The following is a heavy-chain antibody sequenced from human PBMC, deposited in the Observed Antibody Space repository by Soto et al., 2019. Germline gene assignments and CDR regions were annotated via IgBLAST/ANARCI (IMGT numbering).Heavy chain of an antibody. V-gene: IGHV3-74*01. CDR3: ARVTSNDYSYLSV. Sequence: GGSLRLSCAASGFAFSSYWMHWVRQAPGKGLVWVSRIKNDGSSTNYADSVKGRFTISRDNANNTLYLQIDSLRAEDTAVYYCARVTSNDYSYLSVWGKGTKVTVSS. CDR1: GFAFSSYW. CDR2: IKNDGSST. D-gene: IGHD4-4*01. J-gene: IGHJ6*04.